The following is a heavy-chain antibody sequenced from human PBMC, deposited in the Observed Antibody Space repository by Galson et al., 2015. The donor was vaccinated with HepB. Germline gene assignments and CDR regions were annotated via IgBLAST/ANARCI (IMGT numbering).Heavy chain of an antibody. CDR1: GFTFSSYS. Sequence: SLRLSCAASGFTFSSYSMNWVRQAPGKGLEWVSYISSSSSTIYYADSVKGRFTISRDNAKNSLYLQMNSLRAEDTAVYYCARDKVAAAGRYNWFDPWGQGTLVTVSS. CDR2: ISSSSSTI. D-gene: IGHD6-13*01. V-gene: IGHV3-48*01. J-gene: IGHJ5*02. CDR3: ARDKVAAAGRYNWFDP.